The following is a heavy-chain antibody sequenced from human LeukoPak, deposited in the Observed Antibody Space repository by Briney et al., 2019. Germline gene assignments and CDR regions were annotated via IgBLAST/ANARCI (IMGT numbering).Heavy chain of an antibody. Sequence: SEALSLTCTVSGGSISSYYWSWIRQPPGKGLEWIGYIYYSGSTNYNPSLKSRVTISVDTSKNQFSLKLSSVTAADTAVYYCARRKKSYNWFDPWGQGTLVTVSS. CDR1: GGSISSYY. CDR2: IYYSGST. J-gene: IGHJ5*02. CDR3: ARRKKSYNWFDP. V-gene: IGHV4-59*01. D-gene: IGHD1-14*01.